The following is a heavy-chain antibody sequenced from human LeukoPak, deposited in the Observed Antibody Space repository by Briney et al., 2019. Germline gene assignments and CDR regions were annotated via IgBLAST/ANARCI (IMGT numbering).Heavy chain of an antibody. V-gene: IGHV4-4*02. D-gene: IGHD2-15*01. Sequence: PWGTLTLTCAVSGGSISSSNWWSWVRQPPGKGLEWSGEIYHSGSTNYNPSLKSRVTISVDTSKNQFSLKLSSVTAADTAVYYCARYFCSGGSCWGYFDYWGQGTLVTDSS. J-gene: IGHJ4*02. CDR1: GGSISSSNW. CDR3: ARYFCSGGSCWGYFDY. CDR2: IYHSGST.